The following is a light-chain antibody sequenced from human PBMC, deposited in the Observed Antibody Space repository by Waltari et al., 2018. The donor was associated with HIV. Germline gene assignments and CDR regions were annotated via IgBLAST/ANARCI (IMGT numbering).Light chain of an antibody. Sequence: QSALTQPASVSGSPGQSITIHCTGPSSDVGGYNYVSWYQQHPGKAPKLMIYDVSNRPSGVSNRFSGSKSGNTASLTISGLQAEDEADYYCSSYTSSNTLPYVFGTGTKVTVL. V-gene: IGLV2-14*03. CDR1: SSDVGGYNY. CDR2: DVS. CDR3: SSYTSSNTLPYV. J-gene: IGLJ1*01.